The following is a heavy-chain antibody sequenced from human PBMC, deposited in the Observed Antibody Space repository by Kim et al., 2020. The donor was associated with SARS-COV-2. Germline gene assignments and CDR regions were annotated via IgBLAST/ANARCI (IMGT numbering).Heavy chain of an antibody. CDR1: GFTFSSYA. Sequence: GGSLRLSCAASGFTFSSYAMSWVRQAPGKGLEWVSAISGSGGSTYYADSVKGRFTISRDNSKNTLYLQMNSLRAEDTAVYYCAKDCIHHPSTYPYDAFDIWGQGTMVTVSS. D-gene: IGHD1-20*01. J-gene: IGHJ3*02. CDR3: AKDCIHHPSTYPYDAFDI. V-gene: IGHV3-23*01. CDR2: ISGSGGST.